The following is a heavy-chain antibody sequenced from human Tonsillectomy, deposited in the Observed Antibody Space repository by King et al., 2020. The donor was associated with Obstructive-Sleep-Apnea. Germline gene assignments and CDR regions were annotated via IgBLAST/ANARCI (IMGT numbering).Heavy chain of an antibody. CDR2: IYYSGST. Sequence: LQLQESGPGLVKPSETLSLTCNVSGGSISSSTYYWGWIRQPPGKGLEWIGSIYYSGSTHYNPSLKSRATISLDTSKNQFSLKLSSGTAADTAMYYCARDPTQWLVDYWGQGTLVTVSS. CDR1: GGSISSSTYY. D-gene: IGHD6-19*01. J-gene: IGHJ4*02. V-gene: IGHV4-39*07. CDR3: ARDPTQWLVDY.